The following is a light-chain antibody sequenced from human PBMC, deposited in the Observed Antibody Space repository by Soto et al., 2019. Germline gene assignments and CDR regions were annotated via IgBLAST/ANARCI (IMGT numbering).Light chain of an antibody. CDR2: VAS. Sequence: EVVMTQSPDTLSVSPGETATLSCRASQSVSSNLAWYQQKLGQAPRLLIYVASTRATGISARFSGSGSGTEFTLTITSLQSEDFAIYYCQQYNNWPRTFGQGTRVEIK. J-gene: IGKJ1*01. CDR1: QSVSSN. V-gene: IGKV3-15*01. CDR3: QQYNNWPRT.